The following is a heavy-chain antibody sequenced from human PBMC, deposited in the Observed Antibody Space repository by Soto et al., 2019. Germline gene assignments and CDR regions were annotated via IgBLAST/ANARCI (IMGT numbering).Heavy chain of an antibody. CDR1: GFSFSSLA. CDR2: ISGRGVDT. D-gene: IGHD2-21*02. J-gene: IGHJ4*02. CDR3: AKDQTDVTLFDY. V-gene: IGHV3-23*01. Sequence: GGSLRLACAAPGFSFSSLAMSWVRQAPGKGLEWVSSISGRGVDTLYADSVKGRFTISRDNSRNTLYLQVNSLRAEDTAVYYCAKDQTDVTLFDYWGQGTLVTVSS.